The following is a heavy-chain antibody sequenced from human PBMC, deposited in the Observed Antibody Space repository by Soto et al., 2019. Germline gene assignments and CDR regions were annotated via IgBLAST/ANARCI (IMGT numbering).Heavy chain of an antibody. Sequence: GSLRLSCAASGFTFSSYGMHWVRQAPGKGLEWVAVIWYDGSNKYYADSVKGRFTISRDNSKNTLYLQMNSLRAEDTAVYYCARRSGYSGTYFDYWGQGTLVTVSS. CDR1: GFTFSSYG. CDR3: ARRSGYSGTYFDY. V-gene: IGHV3-33*01. J-gene: IGHJ4*02. CDR2: IWYDGSNK. D-gene: IGHD3-3*01.